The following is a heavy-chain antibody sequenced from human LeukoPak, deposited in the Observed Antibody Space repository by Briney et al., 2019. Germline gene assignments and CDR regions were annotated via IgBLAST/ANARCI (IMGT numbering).Heavy chain of an antibody. CDR3: ARGHMVIPSLNFDY. D-gene: IGHD3-22*01. CDR2: INSDGINT. V-gene: IGHV3-74*01. J-gene: IGHJ4*02. CDR1: GFTFSNYW. Sequence: SGGSLRLSCAASGFTFSNYWMHWVRQAPGKGLVWVSRINSDGINTSYADSVKGRFTISRDNAKNSLYLQMNSLRAEDTAVYYCARGHMVIPSLNFDYWGQGTLVTVSS.